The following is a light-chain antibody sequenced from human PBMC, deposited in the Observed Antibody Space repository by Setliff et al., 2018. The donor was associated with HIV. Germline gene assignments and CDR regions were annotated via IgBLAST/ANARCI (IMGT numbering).Light chain of an antibody. V-gene: IGLV2-14*01. J-gene: IGLJ1*01. CDR1: SSDVGGYNC. CDR2: DVS. CDR3: SSYTSSNTFYV. Sequence: QSVLTQPASVSGSPGQSITISCTGTSSDVGGYNCVSWYQHHPGKAPKLMIYDVSNRPSGVSNRFSGSKSGNTASLTISGLQAEGEADYYCSSYTSSNTFYVFGTGTKVTVL.